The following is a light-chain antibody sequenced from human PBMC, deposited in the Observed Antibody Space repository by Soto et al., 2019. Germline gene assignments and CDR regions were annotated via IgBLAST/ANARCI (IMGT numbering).Light chain of an antibody. V-gene: IGKV3D-20*02. J-gene: IGKJ5*01. CDR1: QSVRSTY. CDR3: QQRSKSIT. Sequence: EIVLTQSPGTLSLSPGERVTLSCRASQSVRSTYLAWYQQKPGQAPRLLIYDASNRATGIPARFSGSGSGTDFTLTISSLDPEDFAVYYCQQRSKSITFGQGTRLEIK. CDR2: DAS.